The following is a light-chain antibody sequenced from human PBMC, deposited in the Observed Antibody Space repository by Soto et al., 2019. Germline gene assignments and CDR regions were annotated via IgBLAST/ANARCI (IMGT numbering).Light chain of an antibody. Sequence: EIVLTQSPGTLSLSPGDSATLSCRASQSLGSGYLAWYRQKPGQAPRILIYAASSRATGVPDRFSGSGSGTDFSLTISRLEPEEFAVYYCQQYDTSPRTFGQGTKVDIK. CDR1: QSLGSGY. CDR3: QQYDTSPRT. CDR2: AAS. J-gene: IGKJ1*01. V-gene: IGKV3-20*01.